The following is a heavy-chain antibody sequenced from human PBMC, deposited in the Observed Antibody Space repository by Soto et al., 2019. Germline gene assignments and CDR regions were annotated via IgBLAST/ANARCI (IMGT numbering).Heavy chain of an antibody. Sequence: PSETLSLTCAVYGGSFSGYYWSWIRQPPGKGLEWIGEINHSGSTNYNPSLKSRVTISVDTSKNQFSLKLSSVTAADTAVYYCARDIRVLGVRVGFDPWGQGTLVTVSS. CDR3: ARDIRVLGVRVGFDP. J-gene: IGHJ5*02. CDR2: INHSGST. V-gene: IGHV4-34*01. CDR1: GGSFSGYY. D-gene: IGHD3-3*01.